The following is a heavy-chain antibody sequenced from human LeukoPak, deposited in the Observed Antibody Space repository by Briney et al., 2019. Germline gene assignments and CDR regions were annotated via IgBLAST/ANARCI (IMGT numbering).Heavy chain of an antibody. V-gene: IGHV4-59*01. D-gene: IGHD5-12*01. CDR2: IYYSGST. CDR3: ARDRMDIVATTYDHYYYYYMDV. CDR1: GGSFSGYY. Sequence: PSETLSLTCAVCGGSFSGYYWSWIRQPPGKGLEWIGYIYYSGSTNYNPSLKSRVTISVDTSKNQFSLKLSSVTAADTAVYYCARDRMDIVATTYDHYYYYYMDVWGKGTTVTVSS. J-gene: IGHJ6*03.